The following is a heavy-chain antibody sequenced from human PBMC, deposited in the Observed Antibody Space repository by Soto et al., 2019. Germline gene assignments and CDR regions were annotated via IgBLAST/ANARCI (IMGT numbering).Heavy chain of an antibody. CDR1: GYSISSGYY. CDR2: IYHSGST. Sequence: LSLTCAVSGYSISSGYYWGWIRQPPGKGLEWIGSIYHSGSTYYNPSLKSRVTISVDTSKNQFSLKLSSVTAADTAVYYCARVGDISSSSPTYYFDYWGQGTLVTVSS. D-gene: IGHD6-6*01. J-gene: IGHJ4*02. V-gene: IGHV4-38-2*01. CDR3: ARVGDISSSSPTYYFDY.